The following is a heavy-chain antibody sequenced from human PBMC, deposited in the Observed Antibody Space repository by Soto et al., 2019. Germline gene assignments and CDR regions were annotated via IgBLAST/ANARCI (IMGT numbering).Heavy chain of an antibody. Sequence: ASVKVSCKASGYTFTSYDINWVRQATGQGLEWMGWMNPNSGNTGYAQKFQGRVTMTRNTSISTAYMELSSLRSEDTAVYYCARERETIAAAGIMDYYYYYYMDVWGKGTTVTVSS. CDR2: MNPNSGNT. D-gene: IGHD6-13*01. V-gene: IGHV1-8*01. CDR3: ARERETIAAAGIMDYYYYYYMDV. J-gene: IGHJ6*03. CDR1: GYTFTSYD.